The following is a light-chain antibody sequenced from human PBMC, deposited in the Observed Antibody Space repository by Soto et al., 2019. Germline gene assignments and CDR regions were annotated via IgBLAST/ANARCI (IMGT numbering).Light chain of an antibody. CDR2: DAS. CDR1: QNINNY. V-gene: IGKV1-33*01. CDR3: QQYENLPT. J-gene: IGKJ5*01. Sequence: DIQMTQSLSSLSASVGDRVTITCQASQNINNYLNWYQQKPGRAPKLVIYDASNLEAGVPSRFRGSGSGTDFTFTISRLQPEDIAPYYCQQYENLPTFGQATRLEIK.